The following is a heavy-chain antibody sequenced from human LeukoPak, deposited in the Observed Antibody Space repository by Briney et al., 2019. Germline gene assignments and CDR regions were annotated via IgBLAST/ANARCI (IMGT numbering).Heavy chain of an antibody. Sequence: GASVKVSCKASGYTFTSYYIHWVRQAPGRGLEWMGIINPSGGTTRYAQKFQGRVTMTRDTSTSTVYMGLSSLRSEDTAVYYCARDLSTTWRFDYWGQGTLVTVSS. CDR3: ARDLSTTWRFDY. CDR2: INPSGGTT. CDR1: GYTFTSYY. J-gene: IGHJ4*02. D-gene: IGHD5/OR15-5a*01. V-gene: IGHV1-46*01.